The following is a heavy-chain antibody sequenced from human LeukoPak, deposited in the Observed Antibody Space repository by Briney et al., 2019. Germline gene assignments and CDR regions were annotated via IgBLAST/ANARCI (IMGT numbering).Heavy chain of an antibody. V-gene: IGHV3-30*18. Sequence: GGSLRLSCAASGFTFSSYGMHWVRQAPGKGLEWVAVISYDGSNKYYADSVKGRFTISRDNSKNTLYLQMNSLRAEDTAVYSCAKDSSVYSSSWSTLFDYWGQGTLVTVSS. D-gene: IGHD6-13*01. J-gene: IGHJ4*02. CDR1: GFTFSSYG. CDR3: AKDSSVYSSSWSTLFDY. CDR2: ISYDGSNK.